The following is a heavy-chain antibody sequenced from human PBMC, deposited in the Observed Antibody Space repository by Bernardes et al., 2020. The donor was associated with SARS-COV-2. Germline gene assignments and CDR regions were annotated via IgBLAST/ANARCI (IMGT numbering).Heavy chain of an antibody. CDR1: GLMFHSYA. D-gene: IGHD6-13*01. CDR3: SKMAAAGPGA. Sequence: GSLRHSCAASGLMFHSYAMNWVRQAPGEGREVVAGISGSGHTTDYADSVKGRFTLSRDNSINTLFLQINNLGAEDTAIYCCSKMAAAGPGAWGQGTLVTVSS. V-gene: IGHV3-23*01. CDR2: ISGSGHTT. J-gene: IGHJ5*02.